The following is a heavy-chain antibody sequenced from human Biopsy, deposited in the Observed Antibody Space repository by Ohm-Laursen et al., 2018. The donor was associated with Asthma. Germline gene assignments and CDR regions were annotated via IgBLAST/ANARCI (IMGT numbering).Heavy chain of an antibody. CDR1: GFTFSNYA. V-gene: IGHV3-30*18. J-gene: IGHJ4*02. CDR3: AKDVGDYYIDS. Sequence: RSLRLSYAASGFTFSNYAMHRVRQAPGKGLEWVAGVSYDGDNKHYADSVKGRFTVSRDNSRNTLYLHMSSLRPEDTAVYYCAKDVGDYYIDSWGQGALVTVSS. D-gene: IGHD2-21*02. CDR2: VSYDGDNK.